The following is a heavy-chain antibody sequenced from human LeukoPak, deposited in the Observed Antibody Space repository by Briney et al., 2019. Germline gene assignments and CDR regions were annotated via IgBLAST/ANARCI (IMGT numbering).Heavy chain of an antibody. CDR2: ISSDGDNT. V-gene: IGHV3-64*01. CDR3: ARGSQRRYSSSWYSL. J-gene: IGHJ4*02. Sequence: GGSLRLSCAAAGFTFSSYAMHWVRQAPGKGLEYVSSISSDGDNTYYANSVRGRFTISRDNSKNTLYLQMGSLRTEDMAVFYCARGSQRRYSSSWYSLWGQGTLVTVSS. CDR1: GFTFSSYA. D-gene: IGHD6-13*01.